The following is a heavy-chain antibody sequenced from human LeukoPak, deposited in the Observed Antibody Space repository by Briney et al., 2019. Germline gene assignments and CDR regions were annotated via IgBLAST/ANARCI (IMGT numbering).Heavy chain of an antibody. Sequence: GGSLRLSCAASGFTFSDSAIHWVRQATGKGLEWVGRIRSKADAYATTYAASLKGRFAISRDDSRNRAYLQMSSLRTEDTAVYYCTREYSSGWPFDFWGQGTLVTVSS. CDR2: IRSKADAYAT. CDR1: GFTFSDSA. D-gene: IGHD6-19*01. V-gene: IGHV3-73*01. CDR3: TREYSSGWPFDF. J-gene: IGHJ4*02.